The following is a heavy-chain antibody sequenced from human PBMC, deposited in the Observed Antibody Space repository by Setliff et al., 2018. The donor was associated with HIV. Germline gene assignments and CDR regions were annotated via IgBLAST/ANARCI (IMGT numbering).Heavy chain of an antibody. CDR3: ARGAEYPNWYFDL. V-gene: IGHV4-61*02. Sequence: SETLSLTCNVSGGSINSGTYYWSWIRQPAGKGLEWIGRVYNSGSANYNPSLTSRVTMSVDTSKNQFSLNLNSLTAADTAIYYCARGAEYPNWYFDLWGRGTLVTVSS. CDR2: VYNSGSA. CDR1: GGSINSGTYY. J-gene: IGHJ2*01.